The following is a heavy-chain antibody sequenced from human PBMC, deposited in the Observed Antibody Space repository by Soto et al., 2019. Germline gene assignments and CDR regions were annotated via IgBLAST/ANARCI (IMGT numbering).Heavy chain of an antibody. CDR3: ELGVRAAAGSDAFDI. CDR1: GFTFSSYG. D-gene: IGHD6-13*01. V-gene: IGHV3-30*03. J-gene: IGHJ3*02. Sequence: QVQLVESGGGVVQPGRSLRLSCAASGFTFSSYGMHWVRQAPGKGLEWVAVISYDGSNKYYADCVKGRFTISRDNSKNTLYLQMNSLRAEDTAVYYCELGVRAAAGSDAFDIWGQGTMVTVSS. CDR2: ISYDGSNK.